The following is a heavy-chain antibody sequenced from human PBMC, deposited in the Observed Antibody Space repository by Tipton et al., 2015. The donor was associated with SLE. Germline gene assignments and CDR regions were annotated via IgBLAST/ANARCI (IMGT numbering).Heavy chain of an antibody. CDR3: TRADGAYDLHFFDF. Sequence: SLRLSCTASGFTFDDYGLSWDRQAPGKGLEWVGLLRRKSDGGTTEYAASLRGRFTISRDDSKSIAYLQMDRLKTEDTAVYFCTRADGAYDLHFFDFWGQGSLVTVSS. CDR1: GFTFDDYG. V-gene: IGHV3-49*04. J-gene: IGHJ4*02. D-gene: IGHD5-12*01. CDR2: LRRKSDGGTT.